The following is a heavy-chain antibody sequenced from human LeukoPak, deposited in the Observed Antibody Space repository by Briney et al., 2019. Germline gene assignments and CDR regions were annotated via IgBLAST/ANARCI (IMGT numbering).Heavy chain of an antibody. CDR3: TTDFGSCSSTSCHTYYYYGMDV. Sequence: GGSLRLSCAASGFTFSNAWMSWVRQAPGKGLEWVGRIKSKTDGGTTDYAAPVKGRFTISRDDSKNTLYLQMNSLKTEDTAVYYCTTDFGSCSSTSCHTYYYYGMDVWGQGTTVTVSS. J-gene: IGHJ6*02. D-gene: IGHD2-2*02. CDR1: GFTFSNAW. V-gene: IGHV3-15*01. CDR2: IKSKTDGGTT.